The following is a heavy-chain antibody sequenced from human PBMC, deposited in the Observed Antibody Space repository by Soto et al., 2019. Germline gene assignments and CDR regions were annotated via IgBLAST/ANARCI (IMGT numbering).Heavy chain of an antibody. D-gene: IGHD3-22*01. V-gene: IGHV4-30-4*01. CDR3: ARDNCYDSSGYLY. Sequence: QVQLQESGPGLVKPSQTLSLTCSVSGGYISNGDYYWSWIRQSPGKGLEWIGYIYYSGITYYNTSLESRVTISVYTSKNQFLLNLNSVNAADTAVYYCARDNCYDSSGYLYWGQGTLVTVSS. CDR2: IYYSGIT. J-gene: IGHJ4*02. CDR1: GGYISNGDYY.